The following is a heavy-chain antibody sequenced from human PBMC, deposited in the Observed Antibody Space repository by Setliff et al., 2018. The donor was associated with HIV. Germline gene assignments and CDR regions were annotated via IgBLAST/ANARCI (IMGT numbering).Heavy chain of an antibody. CDR1: GFTVSSNY. V-gene: IGHV3-53*01. Sequence: GVSLRLSCAASGFTVSSNYMSWVRQAPGKGLEWVSLIYSGGSTYYGDSVKGRFTISRDNSKNTLYLEMNSLRAEDTAVYYCARVGPTHYDSSGYYVAEYFQDWGQGTLVTVSS. CDR2: IYSGGST. D-gene: IGHD3-22*01. CDR3: ARVGPTHYDSSGYYVAEYFQD. J-gene: IGHJ1*01.